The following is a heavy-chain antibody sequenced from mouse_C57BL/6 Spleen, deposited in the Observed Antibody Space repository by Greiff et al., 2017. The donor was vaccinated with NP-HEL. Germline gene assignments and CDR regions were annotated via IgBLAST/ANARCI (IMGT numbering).Heavy chain of an antibody. D-gene: IGHD3-3*01. V-gene: IGHV1-82*01. CDR3: ARGDFHYFDY. J-gene: IGHJ2*01. CDR2: IYPGDGDT. Sequence: QVQLQQSGPELVKPGASVKISCKASGYAFSSSWMNWVKQRPGKGLEWIGRIYPGDGDTNYNGKFKGKATLTADKSSSTAYMQLSSLTSEDSAVYFCARGDFHYFDYWGQGTTLTVSS. CDR1: GYAFSSSW.